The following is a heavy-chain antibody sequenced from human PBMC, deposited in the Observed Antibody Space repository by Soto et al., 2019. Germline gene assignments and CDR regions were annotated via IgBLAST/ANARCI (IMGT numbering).Heavy chain of an antibody. Sequence: QVQLVQSGAEVKKPGSSVKVSCKASGGTFSSYAISWVRQAPGQGLEWMGWISAYNGNTNYAQKLQGRVTMTTDTSTSTAYMELRSLRSDDTAVYYCARPLNYYGSGSCLGYWGQGTLVTVSS. V-gene: IGHV1-18*01. CDR2: ISAYNGNT. CDR3: ARPLNYYGSGSCLGY. J-gene: IGHJ4*02. D-gene: IGHD3-10*01. CDR1: GGTFSSYA.